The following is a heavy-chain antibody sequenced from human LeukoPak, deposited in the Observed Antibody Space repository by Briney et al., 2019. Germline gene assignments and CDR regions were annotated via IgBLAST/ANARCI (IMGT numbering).Heavy chain of an antibody. J-gene: IGHJ4*02. CDR3: ARKGESGLYY. CDR1: GFTFSSYW. V-gene: IGHV3-74*01. D-gene: IGHD3-16*01. Sequence: SGGSLRLSCAASGFTFSSYWIHWVRQAPGKGLVWVSRINSDGSSTNYADSVKGRFTISRDNAKNTLYLQMNSLRAEDTAVYYCARKGESGLYYWGQGTLVTVPS. CDR2: INSDGSST.